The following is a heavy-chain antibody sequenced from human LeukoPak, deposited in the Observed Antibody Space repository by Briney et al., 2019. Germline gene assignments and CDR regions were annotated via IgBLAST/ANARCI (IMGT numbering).Heavy chain of an antibody. CDR3: ARHTVHTAMANDY. Sequence: GESLKISCKGSGYSFTSYWIGWVRQMPGKGLEWMGIIYPGDSDTTYGPSFQGQVTISADKSISTAYLQWSSLKASDTAMYYCARHTVHTAMANDYWGQGTLVTVSS. V-gene: IGHV5-51*01. CDR2: IYPGDSDT. D-gene: IGHD5-18*01. J-gene: IGHJ4*02. CDR1: GYSFTSYW.